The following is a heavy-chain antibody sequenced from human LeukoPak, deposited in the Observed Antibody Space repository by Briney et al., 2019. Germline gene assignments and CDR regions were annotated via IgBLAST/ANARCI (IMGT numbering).Heavy chain of an antibody. CDR1: GFTFSSYS. V-gene: IGHV3-21*01. CDR2: ISSSSSYI. D-gene: IGHD6-13*01. J-gene: IGHJ6*03. Sequence: GGSLRLSCAASGFTFSSYSMNWVRQAPGKGLEWVSSISSSSSYIYYADSVKGRFTISRDNAKNSLYLQMNSLRAEDTAVYYCAKAYSSSWRYMDVWGKGTTVTVSS. CDR3: AKAYSSSWRYMDV.